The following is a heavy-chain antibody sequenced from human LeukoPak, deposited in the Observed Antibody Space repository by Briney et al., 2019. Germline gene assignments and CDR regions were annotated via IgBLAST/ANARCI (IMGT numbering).Heavy chain of an antibody. CDR2: ISHSGST. Sequence: KPSETLSLTCAVSGYSISSGYYWGWIRQPPGKGLDWIGSISHSGSTYYNPSLRSRVTISIDTSKNQFSLRLNSVTPTDTAVYYCARVGGYSYGNYYFNYWGQGTLVTVSS. CDR1: GYSISSGYY. J-gene: IGHJ4*02. D-gene: IGHD5-18*01. CDR3: ARVGGYSYGNYYFNY. V-gene: IGHV4-38-2*01.